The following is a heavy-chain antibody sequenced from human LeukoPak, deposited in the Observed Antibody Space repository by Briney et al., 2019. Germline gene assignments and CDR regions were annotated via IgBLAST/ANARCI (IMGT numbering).Heavy chain of an antibody. CDR1: GGSLSRSTYY. Sequence: SETLSLTCTVSGGSLSRSTYYWGWIRQPPGTGLEWIGSIYYSGSTYYNPSLKSRVTISVDTSKNQFSLKLSSVTAADTAVYYCAGRIAARPINNWFDPWGQGTLVTVSS. CDR3: AGRIAARPINNWFDP. D-gene: IGHD6-6*01. CDR2: IYYSGST. J-gene: IGHJ5*02. V-gene: IGHV4-39*01.